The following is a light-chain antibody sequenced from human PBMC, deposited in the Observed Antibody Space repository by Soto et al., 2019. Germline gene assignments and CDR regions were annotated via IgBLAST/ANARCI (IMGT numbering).Light chain of an antibody. Sequence: QSALTQPASVSGSPGQSITISCTGPSSDVGRYNHVSWYQQHPDKAPKLMIYDVINRPSGVSNRFSGSKSGNTASLTISGLQAEDEADYYCSSYTTSGTQVFGTGTKVTVL. J-gene: IGLJ1*01. CDR2: DVI. CDR3: SSYTTSGTQV. V-gene: IGLV2-14*01. CDR1: SSDVGRYNH.